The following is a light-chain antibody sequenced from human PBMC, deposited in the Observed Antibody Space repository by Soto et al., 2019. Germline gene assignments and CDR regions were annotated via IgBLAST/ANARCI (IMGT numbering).Light chain of an antibody. CDR2: EVS. CDR1: NNDIGRYAT. V-gene: IGLV2-14*01. Sequence: QSALTQPASVSGSLGQSITISCTGTNNDIGRYATVSWYQHHPGKAPQLLIYEVSKLPSGVSHRFSGSRSGSTASLTISGLQAEDEADYFCCSYTSSDPWVFGAGTQLTVL. J-gene: IGLJ3*02. CDR3: CSYTSSDPWV.